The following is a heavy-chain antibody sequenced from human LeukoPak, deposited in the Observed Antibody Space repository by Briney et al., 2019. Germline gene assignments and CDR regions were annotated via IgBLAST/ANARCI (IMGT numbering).Heavy chain of an antibody. Sequence: SETLSLTCPVSGGAISSYYWSWLRQPAGKGLEWIGRIYTSGSTNYNPSLKSRVTMSVDTSKNQFSLKLSSVTAADTAVYYCARDGLDSSGWPYYFDYWGQGTLVTVSS. CDR2: IYTSGST. V-gene: IGHV4-4*07. CDR1: GGAISSYY. J-gene: IGHJ4*02. D-gene: IGHD6-19*01. CDR3: ARDGLDSSGWPYYFDY.